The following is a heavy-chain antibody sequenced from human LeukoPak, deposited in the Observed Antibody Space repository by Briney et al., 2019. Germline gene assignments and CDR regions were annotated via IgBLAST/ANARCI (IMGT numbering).Heavy chain of an antibody. CDR1: GFTFSSYA. Sequence: GGSLRLSCAASGFTFSSYAMHWVRQAPGKGLEWVAVISYDGSNKYYADSVKGRFTISRDNSKNTLYLQMNSLRAEDTAVYYCAKDSGPAAMYYFDYWGQGTLVTVSS. D-gene: IGHD2-2*01. V-gene: IGHV3-30-3*01. J-gene: IGHJ4*02. CDR3: AKDSGPAAMYYFDY. CDR2: ISYDGSNK.